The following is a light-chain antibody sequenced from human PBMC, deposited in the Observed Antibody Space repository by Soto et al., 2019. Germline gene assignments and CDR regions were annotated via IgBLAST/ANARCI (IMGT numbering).Light chain of an antibody. J-gene: IGKJ4*01. CDR3: QQYDNYPHT. CDR2: AAS. Sequence: IQLTQSPSSLSASVGDRVSITCLASQGIAGCLFWYQQKPWKAPKILIYAASSLQSVFPSIFSGSGSETEFTLTIIHLQADDVATYYCQQYDNYPHTFGGGTKVDIK. CDR1: QGIAGC. V-gene: IGKV1-9*01.